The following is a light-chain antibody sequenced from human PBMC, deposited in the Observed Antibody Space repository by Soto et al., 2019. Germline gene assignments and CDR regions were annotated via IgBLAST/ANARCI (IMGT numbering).Light chain of an antibody. V-gene: IGKV3-15*01. CDR2: DGS. J-gene: IGKJ1*01. CDR3: QQYNNWPPWT. CDR1: QSVSSK. Sequence: EIVMTQSPDTLSVSPGERATLSCRASQSVSSKLAWYQQKPGQTPRLLIYDGSTRVTGIPARFSGSGSVTEFTLTIISLQSEDFAVYYCQQYNNWPPWTFGQGTTVEIK.